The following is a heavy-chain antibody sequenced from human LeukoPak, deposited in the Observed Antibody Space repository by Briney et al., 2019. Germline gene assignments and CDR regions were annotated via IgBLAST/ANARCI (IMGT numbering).Heavy chain of an antibody. V-gene: IGHV3-9*01. J-gene: IGHJ4*02. CDR2: ISWSSGSI. CDR3: ARGYSGSYKLGY. D-gene: IGHD1-26*01. CDR1: GFTFDDYA. Sequence: PGRSLRLSCAASGFTFDDYAMHWVRQAPGKGLEWVSGISWSSGSIGYADSVKGRFTISRDNAKNSLYLQMNSLRAEDTAVYYCARGYSGSYKLGYWGQGTLVTVSS.